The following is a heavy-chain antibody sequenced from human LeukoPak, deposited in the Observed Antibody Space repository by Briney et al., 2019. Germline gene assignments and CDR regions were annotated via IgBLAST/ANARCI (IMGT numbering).Heavy chain of an antibody. CDR1: GLTFSSYW. D-gene: IGHD3-22*01. V-gene: IGHV3-7*01. CDR2: TKKDGSEN. Sequence: PGGSLTPSCAAAGLTFSSYWISWVRQAPGKGLGWEANTKKDGSENYYVDFVKRGFTISRDNAKNSLYVKMNSLRAEDTSLYYCARDLYRIVVVPHYFGYWGQGTLVAVSS. CDR3: ARDLYRIVVVPHYFGY. J-gene: IGHJ4*02.